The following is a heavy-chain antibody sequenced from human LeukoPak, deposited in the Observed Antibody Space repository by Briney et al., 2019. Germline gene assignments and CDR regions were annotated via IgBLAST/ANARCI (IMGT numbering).Heavy chain of an antibody. CDR3: ARAGRRDFWSGDHWYFDL. CDR2: IIAMFGTV. CDR1: GGTFSSYA. J-gene: IGHJ2*01. D-gene: IGHD3-3*01. Sequence: SVKVSCKVSGGTFSSYAISWVRQAPGQGLEWMGGIIAMFGTVHYAQKFQGRVTITADESTSTVHMELSSLRSEDTAVYYCARAGRRDFWSGDHWYFDLWGRGTLVTVSS. V-gene: IGHV1-69*01.